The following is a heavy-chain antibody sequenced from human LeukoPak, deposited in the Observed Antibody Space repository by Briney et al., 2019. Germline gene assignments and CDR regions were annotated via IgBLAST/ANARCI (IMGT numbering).Heavy chain of an antibody. CDR3: AREEDSSSSPSFDY. J-gene: IGHJ4*02. Sequence: ASVKVSCKASGGTFSSYAISWVRQAPGQGLEWMGWINPNSGGTNHAQKFQGRVTMTRDTSISTAYMELSRLRSDDTAVYYCAREEDSSSSPSFDYWGQGTLVTVSS. CDR1: GGTFSSYA. CDR2: INPNSGGT. D-gene: IGHD6-6*01. V-gene: IGHV1-2*02.